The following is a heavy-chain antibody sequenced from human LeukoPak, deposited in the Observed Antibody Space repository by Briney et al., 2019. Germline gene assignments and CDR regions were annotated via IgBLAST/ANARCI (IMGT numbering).Heavy chain of an antibody. CDR3: ARDIRSGSYFGWFDP. V-gene: IGHV4-38-2*02. D-gene: IGHD3-10*01. Sequence: PSETLSLTCAVSGYSISSGYYWSWIRQPPGKGLEWIGSIYHSGSTYYNPSPKSRVTISVDTSKNQFSLKLSSVTAADTAVYYCARDIRSGSYFGWFDPWGQGTLVTVSS. CDR1: GYSISSGYY. CDR2: IYHSGST. J-gene: IGHJ5*02.